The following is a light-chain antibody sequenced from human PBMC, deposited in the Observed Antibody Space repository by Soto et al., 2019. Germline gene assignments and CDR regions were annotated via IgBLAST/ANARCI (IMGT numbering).Light chain of an antibody. V-gene: IGLV2-14*01. J-gene: IGLJ2*01. Sequence: QSALTQPASVSGSPGQSITISCTGTSSDIGAYNYVSWYQQHPGKAPKLMIYGVTNRPSGVSNRFSGSKSGNTASLTISGLQAEDEADYYGSSYTTSSTLGFGGGTKLTV. CDR3: SSYTTSSTLG. CDR2: GVT. CDR1: SSDIGAYNY.